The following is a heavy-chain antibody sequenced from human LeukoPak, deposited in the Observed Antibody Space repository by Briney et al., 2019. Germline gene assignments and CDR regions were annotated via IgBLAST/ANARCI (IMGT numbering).Heavy chain of an antibody. J-gene: IGHJ4*02. CDR1: GGSISSYY. CDR3: AREGGYYDSSGYYYLIDY. Sequence: SETLSLTCTVSGGSISSYYWSWIRQPPGKGLEWIGYIYYSGSTNYNPSLKSRVTISVDTSKNQFSLKLSSVTAADTAVYYCAREGGYYDSSGYYYLIDYWGQGTLVTVSS. D-gene: IGHD3-22*01. CDR2: IYYSGST. V-gene: IGHV4-59*01.